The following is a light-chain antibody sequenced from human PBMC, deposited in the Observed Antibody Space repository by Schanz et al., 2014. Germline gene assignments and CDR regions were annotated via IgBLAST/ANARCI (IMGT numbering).Light chain of an antibody. J-gene: IGKJ1*01. CDR2: GAS. V-gene: IGKV3D-20*02. CDR3: QQRSRWT. CDR1: QSVSSSY. Sequence: EIVLTQSPGTLSLSPGERATLSCRASQSVSSSYLAWYQQKPGQAPRLLIYGASSRATGIPARFSGSGSGTDFTLTISSLEPEDFAVYYCQQRSRWTFGQGTKVEVK.